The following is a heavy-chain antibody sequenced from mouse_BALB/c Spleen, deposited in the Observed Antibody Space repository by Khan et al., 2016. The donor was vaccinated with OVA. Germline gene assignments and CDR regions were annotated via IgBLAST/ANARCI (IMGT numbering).Heavy chain of an antibody. J-gene: IGHJ2*01. Sequence: QIQLVQSGPELKKPGETVKISCKASGYTFKDYVMNWVKQSPGEGLKWMGWMNTYTGEPTYADDFKGRFAFSLETSASTAYLQISSLKKEDTAAYFCVRVHGGYWGQGTTLTVSS. CDR3: VRVHGGY. CDR2: MNTYTGEP. V-gene: IGHV9-3-1*01. CDR1: GYTFKDYV.